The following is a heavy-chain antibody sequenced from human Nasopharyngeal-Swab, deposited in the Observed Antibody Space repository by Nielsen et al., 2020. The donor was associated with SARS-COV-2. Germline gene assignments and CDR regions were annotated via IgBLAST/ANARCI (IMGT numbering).Heavy chain of an antibody. J-gene: IGHJ6*02. CDR3: ARPGGQQLANDYYYGMDV. Sequence: SVKVSCKASGYTFTSYYMHWVRQAPGQGLEWMGGIIPIFGTANYAQKFQGRVTITADESTSTAYMELSSLRSEDTAVYYCARPGGQQLANDYYYGMDVWGQGTTVTVSS. V-gene: IGHV1-69*13. D-gene: IGHD6-13*01. CDR1: GYTFTSYY. CDR2: IIPIFGTA.